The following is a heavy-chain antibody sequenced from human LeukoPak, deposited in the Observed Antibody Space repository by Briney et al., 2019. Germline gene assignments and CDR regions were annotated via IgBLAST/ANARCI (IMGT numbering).Heavy chain of an antibody. CDR3: ASPPNYFDTSGYEGDAFDF. J-gene: IGHJ3*01. D-gene: IGHD3-22*01. V-gene: IGHV5-51*01. Sequence: GEPLKISCKGSGYSFTGYWIGWGRQMPGKGLEWLRIIYPGDSDSSDSPSFQGQVTMSADMSISTAYLKWSSLKDSDSVMYYCASPPNYFDTSGYEGDAFDFWGQGTMVTVSS. CDR2: IYPGDSDS. CDR1: GYSFTGYW.